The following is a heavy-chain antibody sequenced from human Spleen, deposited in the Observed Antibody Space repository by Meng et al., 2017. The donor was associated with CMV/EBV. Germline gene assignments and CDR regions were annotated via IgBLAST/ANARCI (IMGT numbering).Heavy chain of an antibody. V-gene: IGHV3-21*01. CDR2: ISSSGNHM. CDR3: ARDRGDYAIYEDY. D-gene: IGHD4-17*01. Sequence: ASSGFTFSSYRLNWVRQAPGKGLEWVSTISSSGNHMYYADSVKGRFTISRDNAKNSLWLQMNTLRAQDTAVYYCARDRGDYAIYEDYWGQGTLVTVSS. J-gene: IGHJ4*02. CDR1: GFTFSSYR.